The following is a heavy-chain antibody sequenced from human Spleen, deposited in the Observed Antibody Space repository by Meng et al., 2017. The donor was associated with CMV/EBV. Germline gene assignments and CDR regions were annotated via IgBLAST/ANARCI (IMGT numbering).Heavy chain of an antibody. J-gene: IGHJ5*02. CDR2: ISTYNGNT. D-gene: IGHD2-2*01. CDR1: GYTYTSYG. Sequence: ASVKVSCKASGYTYTSYGISWVRQAPGQGLEWMGWISTYNGNTNYAQRLQGRVTMTTDTSTSTAYMELRSLRSDDTAVYYCGRDCSSNSCWFDPWGQGTLVTVSS. CDR3: GRDCSSNSCWFDP. V-gene: IGHV1-18*01.